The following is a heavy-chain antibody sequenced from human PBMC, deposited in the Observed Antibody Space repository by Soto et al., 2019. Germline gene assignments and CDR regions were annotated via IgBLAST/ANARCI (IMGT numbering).Heavy chain of an antibody. Sequence: QVQLVQSGAEVKKPGASVKVSCKASGYTFTSYGISWVRQAPGQGLEWMGWISAYNGNTNYAQKLQGRVTMTTDTTXXTXDXXLSSLRSDDTTVYDIARDPIYDYVWARYRYNWFGTWGQGTPVTVSS. J-gene: IGHJ5*02. CDR2: ISAYNGNT. CDR3: ARDPIYDYVWARYRYNWFGT. D-gene: IGHD3-16*02. V-gene: IGHV1-18*01. CDR1: GYTFTSYG.